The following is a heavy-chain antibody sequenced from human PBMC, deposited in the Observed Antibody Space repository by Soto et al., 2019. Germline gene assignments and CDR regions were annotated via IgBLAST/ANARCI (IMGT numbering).Heavy chain of an antibody. CDR3: ARDLWGYCGVDCYPLDV. D-gene: IGHD2-21*02. CDR1: GDSVSTNSAT. J-gene: IGHJ6*02. CDR2: TYYRSKWYN. Sequence: SQTLSLTCAISGDSVSTNSATWDWIRQSPSRGLEWLGRTYYRSKWYNDYAVSVKGRITINPDTSNNQFSLQLNSVTPDDTAVYYCARDLWGYCGVDCYPLDVWGQGTTVTVSS. V-gene: IGHV6-1*01.